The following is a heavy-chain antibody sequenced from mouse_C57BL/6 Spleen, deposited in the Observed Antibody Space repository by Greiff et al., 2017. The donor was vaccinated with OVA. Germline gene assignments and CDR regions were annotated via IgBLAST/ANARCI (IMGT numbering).Heavy chain of an antibody. J-gene: IGHJ4*01. D-gene: IGHD2-13*01. CDR3: ARGDYGYAMDY. V-gene: IGHV1-61*01. CDR2: IYPSDSET. CDR1: GYTFTSYW. Sequence: VQLQQPGAELVRPGSSVKLSCKASGYTFTSYWMDWVKQRPGQGLEWIGNIYPSDSETHYNQKFKDKATLTGDKSYRTAYMKLSSQTSEDSAVYYCARGDYGYAMDYWGQGTTVTVSS.